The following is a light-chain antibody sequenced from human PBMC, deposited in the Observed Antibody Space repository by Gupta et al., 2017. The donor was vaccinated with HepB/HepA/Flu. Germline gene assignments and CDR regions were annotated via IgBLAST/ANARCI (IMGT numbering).Light chain of an antibody. CDR3: QQRSNWLT. J-gene: IGKJ4*01. CDR2: DAS. CDR1: QSVSSY. V-gene: IGKV3-11*01. Sequence: EIVLTQSPATLSLSPGERATLSCRASQSVSSYLAWYQQKPAQAPRLLIYDASNRATGIPARFSGSGSGTDFTLTSSSLEHEDFAVYYWQQRSNWLTFGGGTKVEIK.